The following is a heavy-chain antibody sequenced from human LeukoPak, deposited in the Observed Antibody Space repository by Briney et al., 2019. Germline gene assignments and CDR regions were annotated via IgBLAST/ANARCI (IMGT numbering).Heavy chain of an antibody. CDR3: ARGGYSGYPPDY. CDR2: IYYSGST. J-gene: IGHJ4*02. V-gene: IGHV4-30-4*01. D-gene: IGHD5-12*01. CDR1: GGSISSDDYY. Sequence: SQTLSLTCTVSGGSISSDDYYWSWIRQPPGKGLEWMGYIYYSGSTYYNPSLKSRVTISVDTSKNQFSLKLSSVTAADTAVYYCARGGYSGYPPDYWGQGTLVTVSS.